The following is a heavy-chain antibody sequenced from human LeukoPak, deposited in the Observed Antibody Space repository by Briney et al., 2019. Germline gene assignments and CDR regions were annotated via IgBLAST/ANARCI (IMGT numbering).Heavy chain of an antibody. CDR3: ARAGDIVVVPALNWFDP. D-gene: IGHD2-2*01. Sequence: PSQTLSLTCTVSGGSISSGDYYWSWIRQPPGKGLEWIGYIYYSGSTYYNPSLKSRVTISVDTSKNQFSLKLSSVTAADTAVYYCARAGDIVVVPALNWFDPWGQGTLVTVSS. CDR1: GGSISSGDYY. CDR2: IYYSGST. V-gene: IGHV4-30-4*08. J-gene: IGHJ5*02.